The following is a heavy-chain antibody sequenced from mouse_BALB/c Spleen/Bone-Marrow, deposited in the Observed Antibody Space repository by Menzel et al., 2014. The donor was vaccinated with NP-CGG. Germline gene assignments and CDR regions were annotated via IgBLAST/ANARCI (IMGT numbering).Heavy chain of an antibody. CDR3: ARGYGPWFAY. J-gene: IGHJ3*01. Sequence: VQLQQSGAELVKPGASVRLSCTASSFNIKDTYIHWVKHRPEQGLEWFGRIDPANGNIRYDPKFQGKATITSDTSSNTAYLQLSSLTSEDTAVYYCARGYGPWFAYWGQGTLVTVSA. CDR1: SFNIKDTY. CDR2: IDPANGNI. D-gene: IGHD2-14*01. V-gene: IGHV14-3*02.